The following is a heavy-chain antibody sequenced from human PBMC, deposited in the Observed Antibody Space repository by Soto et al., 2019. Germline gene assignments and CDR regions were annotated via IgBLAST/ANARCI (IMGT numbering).Heavy chain of an antibody. CDR3: ARGGGWYVWFDP. CDR2: INAGNGNT. Sequence: QVPLVQSGAEEKKPGASVKVSCKASGYTFTSYAMHWVRQAPGQRLEWMGWINAGNGNTKYSQKFQGRVTITRDTSASPAYMELSSLRSEDTAVYYCARGGGWYVWFDPWGQGTLVTVSS. V-gene: IGHV1-3*05. J-gene: IGHJ5*02. CDR1: GYTFTSYA. D-gene: IGHD6-19*01.